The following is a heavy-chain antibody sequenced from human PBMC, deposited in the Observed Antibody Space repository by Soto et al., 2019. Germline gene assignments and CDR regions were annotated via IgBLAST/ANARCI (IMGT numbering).Heavy chain of an antibody. V-gene: IGHV1-58*01. D-gene: IGHD3-22*01. Sequence: QMQLVQSGPEVKKPGTSVKVSCKASGFTFTSSAVQWVRQARGQRLEWIGWIVVGSGNTNYAQKFQERVTITRDRSNSTDYMELSSLRSEDTAVYYCAADCYYDSSGYYCYYGMDVWGQGTTVTVSS. CDR2: IVVGSGNT. CDR3: AADCYYDSSGYYCYYGMDV. CDR1: GFTFTSSA. J-gene: IGHJ6*02.